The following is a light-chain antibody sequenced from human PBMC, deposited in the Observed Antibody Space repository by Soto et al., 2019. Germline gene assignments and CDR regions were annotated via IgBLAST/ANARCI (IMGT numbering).Light chain of an antibody. CDR1: TSDVGSYNL. CDR2: EVS. Sequence: QSALTQPASVSGSPGQSITISCTGTTSDVGSYNLVSWYQQHPGKAPKLIIYEVSERPSGVSTRLSGSKSGNMASLTISGLQAEDEAEYYCCSYATPRQFGGGTKLTVL. V-gene: IGLV2-23*02. CDR3: CSYATPRQ. J-gene: IGLJ2*01.